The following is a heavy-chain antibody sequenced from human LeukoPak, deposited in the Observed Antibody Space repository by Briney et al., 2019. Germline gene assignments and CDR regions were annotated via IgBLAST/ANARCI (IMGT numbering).Heavy chain of an antibody. D-gene: IGHD1-26*01. CDR1: GFTFSSYG. CDR3: AREVGPYAFDI. Sequence: PGRSLRLSCAASGFTFSSYGMPWVRQAPGKGLEWVAVIWYDGSNKYYADSVKGRFTISRDNSKNTLYLQMNSLRAEDTAVYYCAREVGPYAFDIWGQGTMVTVSS. J-gene: IGHJ3*02. V-gene: IGHV3-33*01. CDR2: IWYDGSNK.